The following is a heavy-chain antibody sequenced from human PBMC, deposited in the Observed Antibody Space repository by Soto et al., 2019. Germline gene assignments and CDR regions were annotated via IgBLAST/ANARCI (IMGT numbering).Heavy chain of an antibody. J-gene: IGHJ3*02. CDR3: ARHLITFGGVIDIDAFDI. D-gene: IGHD3-16*02. CDR1: GGSFSGYY. V-gene: IGHV4-34*01. CDR2: INHSGST. Sequence: SETLSLTCAAYGGSFSGYYWSWIRQPPGKGLEWIGEINHSGSTNYNPSLKSRVTISVDTSKNQFSLKLSSVTAADTAVYYCARHLITFGGVIDIDAFDIWGQGTMVTVSS.